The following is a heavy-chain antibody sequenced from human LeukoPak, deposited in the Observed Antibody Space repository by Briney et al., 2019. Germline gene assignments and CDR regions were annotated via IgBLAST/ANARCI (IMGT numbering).Heavy chain of an antibody. Sequence: GASVKVSCKASGYTFTSYGISWVRQAPGQGLEWMGGIIPIFGTANYAQKFQGRVTITTDESTSTAYMELSSLRSEDTAVYYCARADEVPSTEIPLLYSGSYFAFDIWGQGTMVTVSS. CDR3: ARADEVPSTEIPLLYSGSYFAFDI. J-gene: IGHJ3*02. CDR2: IIPIFGTA. CDR1: GYTFTSYG. V-gene: IGHV1-69*05. D-gene: IGHD1-26*01.